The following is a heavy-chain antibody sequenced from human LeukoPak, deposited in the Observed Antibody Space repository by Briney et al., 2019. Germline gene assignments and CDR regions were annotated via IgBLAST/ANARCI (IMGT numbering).Heavy chain of an antibody. CDR1: GGSINYYY. Sequence: SETLSLTCTVSGGSINYYYWMWIRQPPGKGLEWIGYIYYSGGTHYNPSLKSRVTMLVDTSKNQFSLKLTAVTAADTAVYYCARGGWGSFWEYWGQGTRVTVSS. J-gene: IGHJ4*02. CDR3: ARGGWGSFWEY. D-gene: IGHD3-3*01. CDR2: IYYSGGT. V-gene: IGHV4-59*01.